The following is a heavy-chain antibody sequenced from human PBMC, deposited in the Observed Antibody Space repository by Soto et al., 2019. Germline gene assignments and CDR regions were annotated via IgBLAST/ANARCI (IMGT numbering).Heavy chain of an antibody. CDR1: GGTFSNSA. CDR3: ARDGDLRSDFWSGPLGGGWFAP. J-gene: IGHJ5*02. Sequence: QVQLVQSGAEVRKPGSSVKVSCKASGGTFSNSAITCVRQAPGQWLERVGGIIPIFGSTNYAQKFQGRVTITADDSTVSDYMVLSSLTSDDTAVYYCARDGDLRSDFWSGPLGGGWFAPWGHGTLVTVSA. CDR2: IIPIFGST. V-gene: IGHV1-69*12. D-gene: IGHD3-3*01.